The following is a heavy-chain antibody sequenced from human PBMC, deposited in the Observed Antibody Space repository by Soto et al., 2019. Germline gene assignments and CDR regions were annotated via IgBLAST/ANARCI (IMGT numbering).Heavy chain of an antibody. Sequence: QVQLVESGGGVVQPGRSLRLSCAASGFTFNNYGMHWVRQAPGKGLEWVSISSYDGSNKYYADSVMGRFTISRNNYNNTLYLQMTSRSAGSTAVYSCAKDILGDRGDYHDGWYYWCQGTLVTVSS. J-gene: IGHJ4*02. V-gene: IGHV3-30*18. D-gene: IGHD2-21*01. CDR1: GFTFNNYG. CDR3: AKDILGDRGDYHDGWYY. CDR2: SSYDGSNK.